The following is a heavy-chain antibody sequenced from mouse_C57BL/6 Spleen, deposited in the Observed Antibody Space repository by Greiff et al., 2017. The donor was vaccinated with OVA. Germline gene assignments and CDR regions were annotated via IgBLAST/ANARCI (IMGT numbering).Heavy chain of an antibody. J-gene: IGHJ3*01. V-gene: IGHV1-15*01. CDR2: IDPETGGT. D-gene: IGHD3-2*02. CDR3: TRHSSGYGFAY. Sequence: QVQLKQSGAELVRPGASVTLSCKASGYTFTDYEMHWVKQTPVHGLEWIGAIDPETGGTAYNQKFKGKAILTADKSSSTAYMELRSLTSEDSAVYYCTRHSSGYGFAYWGQGTLVTVSA. CDR1: GYTFTDYE.